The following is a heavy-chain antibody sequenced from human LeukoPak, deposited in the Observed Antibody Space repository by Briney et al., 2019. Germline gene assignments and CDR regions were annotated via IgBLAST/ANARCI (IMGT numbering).Heavy chain of an antibody. Sequence: GASVKVSCKASGYTFTSYAMHWVRQAPGQRLEWMGWINAGNGNTKYSQKFQGRVTITRDTSASTAYMELSSLRSEDTAVYYCARDGLDYDFWSGLGMDVWGQGTTVTVSS. V-gene: IGHV1-3*01. CDR2: INAGNGNT. CDR1: GYTFTSYA. J-gene: IGHJ6*02. CDR3: ARDGLDYDFWSGLGMDV. D-gene: IGHD3-3*01.